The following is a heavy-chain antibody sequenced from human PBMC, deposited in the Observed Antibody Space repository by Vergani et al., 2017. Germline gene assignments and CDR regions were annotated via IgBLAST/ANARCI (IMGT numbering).Heavy chain of an antibody. J-gene: IGHJ3*02. D-gene: IGHD5-24*01. V-gene: IGHV1-46*01. CDR2: INPSGGST. CDR3: ARDQGDGNTDAFDI. CDR1: GYTFTSYY. Sequence: QVQLVQSGAEVKKPGASVKVSCKPSGYTFTSYYMHWVRQAPGQGLEWMGIINPSGGSTSYAQKFQGRVTMTRDTSTSTAYMGLSSLRSEDTAVYYCARDQGDGNTDAFDIGGQGTRVTVSS.